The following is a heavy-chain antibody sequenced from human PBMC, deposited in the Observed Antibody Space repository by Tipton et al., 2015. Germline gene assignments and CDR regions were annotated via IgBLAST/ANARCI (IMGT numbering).Heavy chain of an antibody. Sequence: GLVKPSENLSLTCTVSGGSVTSGSYYWSWIRQPPGKGLEWIGYISYTDGAHYNPALKSRVTMSRDTSKNQFSLRLTSVNTADTAIFYCAGGAYTYNWFDPWCQGTLVTVSS. CDR2: ISYTDGA. CDR3: AGGAYTYNWFDP. V-gene: IGHV4-61*01. CDR1: GGSVTSGSYY. D-gene: IGHD2-2*02. J-gene: IGHJ5*02.